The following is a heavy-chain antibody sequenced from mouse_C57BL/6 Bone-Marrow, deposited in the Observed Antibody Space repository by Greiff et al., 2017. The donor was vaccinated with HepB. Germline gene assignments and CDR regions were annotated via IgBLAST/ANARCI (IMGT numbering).Heavy chain of an antibody. J-gene: IGHJ1*03. V-gene: IGHV1-55*01. D-gene: IGHD1-1*01. CDR3: ARWESYYDGSSYGYFDV. CDR1: GYTFTSYW. CDR2: IYPGSGST. Sequence: QVQLQQPGAELVKPGASVKMSCKASGYTFTSYWITWVKQRPGQGLEWIGDIYPGSGSTNYNEKFKSKATLTVDTSSSTAYMQLSSLTSEDSAVYYCARWESYYDGSSYGYFDVWGTGTTVTVSS.